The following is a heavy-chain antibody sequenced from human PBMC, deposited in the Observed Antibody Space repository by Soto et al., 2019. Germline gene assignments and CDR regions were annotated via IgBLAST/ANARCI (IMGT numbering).Heavy chain of an antibody. CDR3: ARSQSSSWHNFDY. J-gene: IGHJ4*02. CDR2: ISYDGSNK. Sequence: QVQVVESGGGVVQPGRSLTLSCAASGFTFSNYGMHWVRQAPGKGLEWVAVISYDGSNKRNADSVKGRFTISRDNSKNTLYVQMNSLRTEDTAVYYCARSQSSSWHNFDYWGQGTLVTVSS. CDR1: GFTFSNYG. V-gene: IGHV3-30*03. D-gene: IGHD6-13*01.